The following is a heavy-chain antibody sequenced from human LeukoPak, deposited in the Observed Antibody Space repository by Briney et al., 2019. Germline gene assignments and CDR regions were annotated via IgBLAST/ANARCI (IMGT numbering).Heavy chain of an antibody. CDR1: GFTFSSYW. CDR2: INQDGSEK. Sequence: WGSLRLSCAASGFTFSSYWMSWVRQAPGKRLEWVANINQDGSEKYYVDSVKGRFIISRDNARNSLFLQMNILTAEDTAIYYCVREGAYSTSSPAGYWGQGTLVSVSS. D-gene: IGHD6-6*01. J-gene: IGHJ4*02. CDR3: VREGAYSTSSPAGY. V-gene: IGHV3-7*01.